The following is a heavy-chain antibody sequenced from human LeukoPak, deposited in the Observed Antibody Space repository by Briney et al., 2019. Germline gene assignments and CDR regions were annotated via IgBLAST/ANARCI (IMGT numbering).Heavy chain of an antibody. CDR3: ARSRVTWSGYYYGMDV. J-gene: IGHJ6*02. CDR1: GYTFTSYG. D-gene: IGHD3-3*01. Sequence: ASVKVSCKASGYTFTSYGISWVRQAPGQGLEWMGRISAYNGNTNYAQKLQGRVTMTTDTSTSTAYMELRSLRSDDTAVYYCARSRVTWSGYYYGMDVWGQGTTVTVSS. V-gene: IGHV1-18*01. CDR2: ISAYNGNT.